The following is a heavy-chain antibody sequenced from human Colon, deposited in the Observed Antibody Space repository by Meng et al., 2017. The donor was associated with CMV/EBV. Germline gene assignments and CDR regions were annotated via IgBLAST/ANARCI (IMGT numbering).Heavy chain of an antibody. Sequence: ASVKVSCKASGYTFTSYDINWVRQATGQGLEWMGWMNPNSGNTGYAQIVQGRVTMTTDPSTTTAYMELRNLRSDDTAVYYCARLNGGNSGDWFDPWGQGTLVTVSS. V-gene: IGHV1-8*01. CDR3: ARLNGGNSGDWFDP. CDR2: MNPNSGNT. CDR1: GYTFTSYD. J-gene: IGHJ5*02. D-gene: IGHD4-23*01.